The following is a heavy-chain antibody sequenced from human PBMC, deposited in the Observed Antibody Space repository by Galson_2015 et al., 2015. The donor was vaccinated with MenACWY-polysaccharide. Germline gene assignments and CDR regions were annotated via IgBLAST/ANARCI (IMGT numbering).Heavy chain of an antibody. CDR1: GDSVSSHSAA. J-gene: IGHJ4*02. CDR2: TYYRSKWYH. V-gene: IGHV6-1*01. D-gene: IGHD6-13*01. Sequence: CAISGDSVSSHSAAWNWIRQSPSRGLEWLGRTYYRSKWYHDYPVSVKSRITINPDTSKNQFSLQLNSVTPDDTALYYCARTCPPYSRTWYECFDYWDQGTRVTVSS. CDR3: ARTCPPYSRTWYECFDY.